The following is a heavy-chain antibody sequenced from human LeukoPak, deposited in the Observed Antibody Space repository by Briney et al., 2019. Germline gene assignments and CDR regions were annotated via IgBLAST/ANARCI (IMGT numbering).Heavy chain of an antibody. CDR2: INPNSGGT. J-gene: IGHJ4*02. CDR1: GYTFTGYY. Sequence: ASVKVSCKASGYTFTGYYMHWVRQAPGQGLEWMGWINPNSGGTNYAQKFQGRVTMTRDTSISTAYMELSRLRSDDTAVHYCARDWGQYYYGSGSYYKYYYFDYWGQGTLVTVSS. D-gene: IGHD3-10*01. CDR3: ARDWGQYYYGSGSYYKYYYFDY. V-gene: IGHV1-2*02.